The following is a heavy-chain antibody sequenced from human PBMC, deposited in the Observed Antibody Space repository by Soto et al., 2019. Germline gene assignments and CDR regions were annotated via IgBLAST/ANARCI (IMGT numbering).Heavy chain of an antibody. CDR1: GFTFRSHG. CDR2: IWYDGSNT. J-gene: IGHJ4*02. V-gene: IGHV3-33*01. CDR3: ARGNGESYYYFDY. D-gene: IGHD1-26*01. Sequence: QVQLVESGGGVVQPGRSLRLSCAASGFTFRSHGMHWVRQAPGKGLEWVAVIWYDGSNTYYVDSVKGRFTISRDNSKNTLYLQMNSLRGEDTALYYCARGNGESYYYFDYWGQGTLVTVSS.